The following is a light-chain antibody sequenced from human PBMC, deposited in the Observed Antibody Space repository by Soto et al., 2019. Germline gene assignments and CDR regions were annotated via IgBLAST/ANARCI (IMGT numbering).Light chain of an antibody. J-gene: IGLJ1*01. CDR1: SSDVGGYNY. CDR2: EVN. V-gene: IGLV2-8*01. Sequence: SVLTQPPSASGSPGQSVAISCTATSSDVGGYNYVSWYQQRPGKAPTLMIYEVNKRPSGVPDRFSGSKSGNTASLTVSGLQAEDEADYYCSSYAGSSNVFGTGTKVTVL. CDR3: SSYAGSSNV.